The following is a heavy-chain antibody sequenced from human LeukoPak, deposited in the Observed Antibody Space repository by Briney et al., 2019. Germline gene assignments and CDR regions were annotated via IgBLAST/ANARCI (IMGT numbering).Heavy chain of an antibody. Sequence: SETLSLTCTISGGSISSYYLSWIRQPPGKGLEWIGYIYYSGSTDYNPSLKSRVTISVDTSKNQFSLKLSSVTAADTALYYCARTPTTYTYGTFDSWGQGTLVTVSS. D-gene: IGHD5-18*01. CDR1: GGSISSYY. CDR3: ARTPTTYTYGTFDS. J-gene: IGHJ4*02. V-gene: IGHV4-59*01. CDR2: IYYSGST.